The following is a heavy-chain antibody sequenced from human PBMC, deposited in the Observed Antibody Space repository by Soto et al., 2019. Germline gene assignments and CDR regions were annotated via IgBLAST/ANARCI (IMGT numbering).Heavy chain of an antibody. J-gene: IGHJ5*02. CDR2: INQSGNT. D-gene: IGHD2-21*01. V-gene: IGHV4-34*01. CDR3: ARVVVGPTNWFDP. Sequence: PSETLSLTCGVYGGSFNAYYWSWIRQPPGKGLEWIGEINQSGNTNYNSALKSRVTISVDTPKNQFSLNLTSVTAADTAVYYCARVVVGPTNWFDPWGQGTMVTV. CDR1: GGSFNAYY.